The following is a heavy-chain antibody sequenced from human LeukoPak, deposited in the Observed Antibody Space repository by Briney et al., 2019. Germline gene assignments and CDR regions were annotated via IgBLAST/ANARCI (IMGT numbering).Heavy chain of an antibody. CDR2: IYTSGST. J-gene: IGHJ6*02. V-gene: IGHV4-4*07. Sequence: SETLSLTCTVSGGSISSYYWSWIRQPAGKGLEWIGRIYTSGSTNYNPSLKSRVTMSVDTSKNQFSLKLSSVTAADTAVYYCAREPVDTAMTYYYYYGMDVWGQGTTVTVSS. CDR1: GGSISSYY. CDR3: AREPVDTAMTYYYYYGMDV. D-gene: IGHD5-18*01.